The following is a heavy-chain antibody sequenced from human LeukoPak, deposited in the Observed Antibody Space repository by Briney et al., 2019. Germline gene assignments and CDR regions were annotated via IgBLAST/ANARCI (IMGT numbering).Heavy chain of an antibody. Sequence: PSETLSLTCTVSGGSISSYYWSWIRQPPGKGLEWIGYIYYSGSTNYNPSLKSRVTISVDTSKNQFSLKLSSVTAADTAVYYCARNGGYCSGGSCYSGLWKGHWYFDLWGRGTLVTVSS. D-gene: IGHD2-15*01. J-gene: IGHJ2*01. V-gene: IGHV4-59*01. CDR1: GGSISSYY. CDR3: ARNGGYCSGGSCYSGLWKGHWYFDL. CDR2: IYYSGST.